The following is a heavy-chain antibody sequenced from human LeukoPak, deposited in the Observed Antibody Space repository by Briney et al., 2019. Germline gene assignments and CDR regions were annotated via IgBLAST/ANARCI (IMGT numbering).Heavy chain of an antibody. CDR1: GFNFGSYS. J-gene: IGHJ6*03. D-gene: IGHD1-26*01. Sequence: GGSLRLSCAASGFNFGSYSMTWVRQAPGKGLEWVSVMSADSATTFYADSVKGRFTISRDNAKNTVFLQMSSLRAEDTAVYYCAKGAGDYYMDVWGKGTTVTISS. CDR2: MSADSATT. CDR3: AKGAGDYYMDV. V-gene: IGHV3-23*01.